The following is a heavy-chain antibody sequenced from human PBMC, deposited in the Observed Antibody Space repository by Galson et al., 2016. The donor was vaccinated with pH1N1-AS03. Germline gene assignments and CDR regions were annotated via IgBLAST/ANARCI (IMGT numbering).Heavy chain of an antibody. CDR1: GDSMSPSY. CDR3: ARVRELSLLYYFDS. CDR2: IHSSGVT. Sequence: TLSLTCTVSGDSMSPSYWSWIRQPPGKRLEWIGFIHSSGVTTYRPSLKSRVSILVDTSQNQFSLHLRSVIAADTALYFCARVRELSLLYYFDSWGQGTQVTISS. V-gene: IGHV4-59*01. J-gene: IGHJ4*02. D-gene: IGHD3-16*02.